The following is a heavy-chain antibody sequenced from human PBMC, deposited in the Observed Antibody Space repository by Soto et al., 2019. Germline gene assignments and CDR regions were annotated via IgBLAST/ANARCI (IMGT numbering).Heavy chain of an antibody. J-gene: IGHJ4*02. CDR2: FDPEDGET. CDR3: ATPPGAYDSSGYYYGY. D-gene: IGHD3-22*01. Sequence: ASVKVSCKVSGYTLTELSVHWVRQAPGKGLEWMGGFDPEDGETIYAQKFQGRVTMTTDTSTSTAYMELRSLRSDDTAVYYCATPPGAYDSSGYYYGYWGQGTLVTVSS. V-gene: IGHV1-24*01. CDR1: GYTLTELS.